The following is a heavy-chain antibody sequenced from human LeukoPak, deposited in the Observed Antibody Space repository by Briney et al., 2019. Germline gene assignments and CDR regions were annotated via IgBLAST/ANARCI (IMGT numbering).Heavy chain of an antibody. Sequence: SETLSLTCTVSGGSISSSSYYWGWIRQPPGKGLEWIGSIYYSGSTYYNPSLKSRVTISVDTPKNQFSLKLSSVTAADTAVYYCASHYSSSSEDYYYYMDVWGKGTTVTVSS. CDR3: ASHYSSSSEDYYYYMDV. CDR1: GGSISSSSYY. J-gene: IGHJ6*03. V-gene: IGHV4-39*01. D-gene: IGHD6-6*01. CDR2: IYYSGST.